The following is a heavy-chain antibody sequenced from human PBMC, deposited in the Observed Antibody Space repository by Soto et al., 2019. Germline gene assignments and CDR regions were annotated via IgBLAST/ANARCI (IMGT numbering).Heavy chain of an antibody. CDR3: ARTLGHSSGWYELNWFDP. Sequence: EVQLVESGGGLVQPGGSLRLSCAASGFTFSSYSMNWVRQAPGKGLEWVSYISSSSSTTYYADSVKGRFTISRDNAKNSLYLQMNSLRDEDTAVYYCARTLGHSSGWYELNWFDPWGQGTLVTVSS. CDR1: GFTFSSYS. J-gene: IGHJ5*02. V-gene: IGHV3-48*02. CDR2: ISSSSSTT. D-gene: IGHD6-19*01.